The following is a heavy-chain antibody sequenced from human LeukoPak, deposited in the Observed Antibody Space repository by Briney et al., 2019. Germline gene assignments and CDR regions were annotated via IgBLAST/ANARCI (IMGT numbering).Heavy chain of an antibody. V-gene: IGHV3-7*05. CDR2: INQDGSEK. Sequence: PGGSLRLSCAASGFTFSSYWMRWVRQAPGKGLGWVASINQDGSEKYYVDSVKGRFTISRDNAKNSLYLQMNSLRADDTAVYYCARARGGSNSDYWGQGTLVTVSS. CDR1: GFTFSSYW. J-gene: IGHJ4*02. CDR3: ARARGGSNSDY. D-gene: IGHD1-26*01.